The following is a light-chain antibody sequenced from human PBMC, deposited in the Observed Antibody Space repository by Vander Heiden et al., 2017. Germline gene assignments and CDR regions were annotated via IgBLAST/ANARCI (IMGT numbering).Light chain of an antibody. Sequence: QSALTQPVSVSGSPGQSITISCTGTSSDVGAYNDVSWYQQHPGKAPKLMIFDVSNRPSGVSNRFSGSKSGNTASLTISGLQAEDEADYFCNSYTSSTTLYVFGTGTKVTVL. V-gene: IGLV2-14*03. CDR1: SSDVGAYND. J-gene: IGLJ1*01. CDR2: DVS. CDR3: NSYTSSTTLYV.